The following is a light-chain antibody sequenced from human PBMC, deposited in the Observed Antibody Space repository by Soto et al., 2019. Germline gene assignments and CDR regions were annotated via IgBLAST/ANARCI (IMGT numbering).Light chain of an antibody. J-gene: IGKJ5*01. V-gene: IGKV3D-15*01. CDR3: QQYTNWPPNT. Sequence: EIVLTQSPVTLSLSPGERATLSCSASQSVRTYLAWYQVKPGQAPRLLIYDASSRASGVPARFSGSGSGTDFTLTISSLQSEDFAVYYCQQYTNWPPNTFGQGTRLEIK. CDR2: DAS. CDR1: QSVRTY.